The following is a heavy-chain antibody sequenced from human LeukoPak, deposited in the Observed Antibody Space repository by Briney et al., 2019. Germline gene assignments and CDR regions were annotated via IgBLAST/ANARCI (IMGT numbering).Heavy chain of an antibody. CDR1: GFTFTSYS. V-gene: IGHV3-48*01. CDR2: ISPTTI. J-gene: IGHJ4*02. CDR3: ARDTAYSFDY. Sequence: GGSLRLSCAASGFTFTSYSLNWVRQAPGKGLEWVSYISPTTIYYADSVRGRFTISRDDAKNSLYLQMNSLRAEDTAIYYCARDTAYSFDYGGQGTLVTVSS. D-gene: IGHD2-21*01.